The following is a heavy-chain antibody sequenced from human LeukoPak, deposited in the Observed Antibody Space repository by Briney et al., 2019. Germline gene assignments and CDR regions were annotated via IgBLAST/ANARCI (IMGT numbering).Heavy chain of an antibody. V-gene: IGHV4-31*03. CDR1: GGSISSGGYY. D-gene: IGHD5-18*01. CDR3: ASGDTAMVRIDY. Sequence: PSETLSLTCTVSGGSISSGGYYWSWIRQHPGKGLEWIGYIYYSGSTYYNPSLKSRVTISVDTSKNQLSLKLSSVTAADTAVYYCASGDTAMVRIDYWGQGTLVTVSS. J-gene: IGHJ4*02. CDR2: IYYSGST.